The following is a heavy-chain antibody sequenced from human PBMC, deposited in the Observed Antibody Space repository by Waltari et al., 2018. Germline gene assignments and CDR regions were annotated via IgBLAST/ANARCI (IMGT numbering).Heavy chain of an antibody. J-gene: IGHJ5*02. V-gene: IGHV3-66*02. Sequence: EVQLVESGGGLVQPGGSLRLSCAASGFTVSSNYMSWVRQAPGKGLEWVSVIYSGGSTYYADSVEGRFTISRDNSKNTLYLQMNSLRAEDTAVYYCARDLMLSNGNWFDPWGQGTLVTVSS. CDR2: IYSGGST. D-gene: IGHD2-8*01. CDR3: ARDLMLSNGNWFDP. CDR1: GFTVSSNY.